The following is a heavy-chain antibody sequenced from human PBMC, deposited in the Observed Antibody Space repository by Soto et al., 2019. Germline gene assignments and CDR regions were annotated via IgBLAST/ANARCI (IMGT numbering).Heavy chain of an antibody. CDR2: LSWNSGSI. D-gene: IGHD1-26*01. CDR1: GFTFHHYA. J-gene: IGHJ4*02. CDR3: XKDTLGEWKLLGDPFDS. Sequence: GGSLRLSCAASGFTFHHYAMHWVRQAPGKGLEWVSGLSWNSGSIGYADSVKGRFTISRDNAKNSLCLQMNSLRAEDTAFYYCXKDTLGEWKLLGDPFDSWGQGTLVTVSS. V-gene: IGHV3-9*01.